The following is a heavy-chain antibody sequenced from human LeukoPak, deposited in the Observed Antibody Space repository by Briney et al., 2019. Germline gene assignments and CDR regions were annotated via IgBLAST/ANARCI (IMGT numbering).Heavy chain of an antibody. CDR2: IYYSGST. D-gene: IGHD6-6*01. CDR3: ARQLGIAARPGAFDI. V-gene: IGHV4-39*01. Sequence: SETLSLTCTVSGGSISGSSYYWGWIRQPPGKGLEWIGSIYYSGSTYYNPSLKSRVTISVDTSKNQFSLKLSSVTAADTAVYYCARQLGIAARPGAFDIWGQGTMVTASS. J-gene: IGHJ3*02. CDR1: GGSISGSSYY.